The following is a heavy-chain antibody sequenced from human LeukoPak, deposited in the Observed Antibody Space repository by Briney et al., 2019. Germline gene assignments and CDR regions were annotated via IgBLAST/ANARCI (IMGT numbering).Heavy chain of an antibody. V-gene: IGHV3-69-1*02. CDR3: ASLWELIGS. J-gene: IGHJ4*02. CDR2: VIDGKTI. D-gene: IGHD1-26*01. Sequence: PVQPLDSPSVVIDGKTIHYAGSVKGRFTISRDNAKNSVYLQMNSLRVEDTAIYYCASLWELIGSWGQGTLVTVSS.